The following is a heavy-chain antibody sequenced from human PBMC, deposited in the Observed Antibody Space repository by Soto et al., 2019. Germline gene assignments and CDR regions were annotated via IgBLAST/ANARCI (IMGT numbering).Heavy chain of an antibody. D-gene: IGHD3-10*01. V-gene: IGHV3-66*01. Sequence: EVQLVESGGDLVQPGGSLRLSCAASGLTVSSNYMSWVRQAPGKGLEWVSVIYTGDTTYYADSVKDRFTISRDNSKNTVYLQMNSLRAEDTAVYYCARDRAPVTGWYFDFWGRGTLVTVTS. J-gene: IGHJ2*01. CDR1: GLTVSSNY. CDR2: IYTGDTT. CDR3: ARDRAPVTGWYFDF.